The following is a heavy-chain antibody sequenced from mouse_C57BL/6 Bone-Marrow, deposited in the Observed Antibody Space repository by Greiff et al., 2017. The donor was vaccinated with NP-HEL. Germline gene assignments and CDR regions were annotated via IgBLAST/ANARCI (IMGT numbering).Heavy chain of an antibody. CDR1: GFTFSSYG. Sequence: EVHLVESGGDLVKPGGSLKLSCAASGFTFSSYGMSWVRQTPDKRLEWVATISSGGSYTYYPDSVKGRFTISRDNAKNTLYLQMSSLKSEDTAMYYCARRGGYGNGYYAMDYWGQGTSVTVSS. V-gene: IGHV5-6*01. CDR2: ISSGGSYT. J-gene: IGHJ4*01. D-gene: IGHD2-10*02. CDR3: ARRGGYGNGYYAMDY.